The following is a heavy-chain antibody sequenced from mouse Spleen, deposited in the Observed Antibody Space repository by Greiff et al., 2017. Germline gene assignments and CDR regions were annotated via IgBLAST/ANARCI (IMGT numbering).Heavy chain of an antibody. CDR3: ARVDNFDY. CDR2: IYPGDGDT. CDR1: GYAFSSSW. Sequence: VQLQQSGPELVKPGASVKISCKASGYAFSSSWMNWVKQRPGKGLEWIGRIYPGDGDTNYNGKFKGKATLTADKSSSTAYMQLSSLTSEDSAVYFCARVDNFDYWGQGTTLTVSS. V-gene: IGHV1-82*01. J-gene: IGHJ2*01.